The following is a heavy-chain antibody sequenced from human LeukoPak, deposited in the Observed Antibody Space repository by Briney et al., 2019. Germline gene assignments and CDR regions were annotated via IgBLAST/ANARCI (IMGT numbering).Heavy chain of an antibody. CDR1: GFTFSSYV. CDR3: AKNWLAGTTVTTALDV. V-gene: IGHV3-23*01. J-gene: IGHJ6*04. D-gene: IGHD4-17*01. CDR2: VSGSGGST. Sequence: GGSLRLSCAASGFTFSSYVMSWVRQAPGKGLEWVSAVSGSGGSTYYADSVKGRFTISRDNSKNTLYLQMNSLRAEDTAVYYCAKNWLAGTTVTTALDVWGKGTTVTVPS.